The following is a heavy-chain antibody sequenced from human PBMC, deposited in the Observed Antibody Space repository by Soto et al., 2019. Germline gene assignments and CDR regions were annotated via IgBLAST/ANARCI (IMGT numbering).Heavy chain of an antibody. CDR3: AKDRPVVVVTATFDY. J-gene: IGHJ4*02. Sequence: GGSLRLSCAASGFTFSSYGMHWVRQAPGKGLEWVAVISYDGSNKYYADSVKGRFTISRDNSKNTLYLQMNSLRAEDTAVYYCAKDRPVVVVTATFDYWGQGTLVTVSS. D-gene: IGHD2-21*02. V-gene: IGHV3-30*18. CDR1: GFTFSSYG. CDR2: ISYDGSNK.